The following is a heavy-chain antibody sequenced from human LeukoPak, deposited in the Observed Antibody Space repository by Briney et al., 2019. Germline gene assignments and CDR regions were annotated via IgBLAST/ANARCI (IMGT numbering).Heavy chain of an antibody. D-gene: IGHD2-15*01. CDR1: GYTFTGYY. Sequence: ASVNVSCKAAGYTFTGYYMFWVRQAPGQGLEWMGRINPNSGGTNYAQKFQGRVTMTRDTSISTAYMELSRLRSDDTAVYYCARGYCSGGSCYLVENWFDPWGQGTLVTVSS. CDR2: INPNSGGT. V-gene: IGHV1-2*06. CDR3: ARGYCSGGSCYLVENWFDP. J-gene: IGHJ5*02.